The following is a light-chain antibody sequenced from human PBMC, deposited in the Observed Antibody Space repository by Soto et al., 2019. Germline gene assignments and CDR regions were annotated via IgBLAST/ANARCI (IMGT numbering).Light chain of an antibody. CDR3: QQYDSLPPT. CDR1: QDINNY. Sequence: DIQMTQSPSSLSASVGDRVTITCQASQDINNYLNWYQQKPGKAPKLLIFDAFKLDTGVPSRFSGGGSVTDFTFTITSLQPEDIATYFCQQYDSLPPTFGGGTRVEI. CDR2: DAF. V-gene: IGKV1-33*01. J-gene: IGKJ4*01.